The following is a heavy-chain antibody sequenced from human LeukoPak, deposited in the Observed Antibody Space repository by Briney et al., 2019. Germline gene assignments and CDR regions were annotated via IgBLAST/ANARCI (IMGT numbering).Heavy chain of an antibody. CDR1: GYTFTGYY. J-gene: IGHJ6*02. D-gene: IGHD1-14*01. CDR2: INPNSGGT. Sequence: ASVKVSCKASGYTFTGYYMHWVRQPPGQGLEWMGWINPNSGGTNYAQKFQGRVTMTRDTSISTAYMELSRLRSDDTAVYYCARDNRKVRTLPYYGMDVWGQGTTVTVSS. CDR3: ARDNRKVRTLPYYGMDV. V-gene: IGHV1-2*02.